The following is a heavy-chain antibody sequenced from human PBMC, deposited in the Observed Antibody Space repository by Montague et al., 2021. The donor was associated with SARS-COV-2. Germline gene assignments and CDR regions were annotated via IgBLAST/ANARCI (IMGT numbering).Heavy chain of an antibody. V-gene: IGHV4-31*03. CDR3: ARGARQGYGFRLGSFDS. CDR2: IYYSGST. CDR1: GGSIISGGYY. J-gene: IGHJ4*02. Sequence: TLSLTCTVSGGSIISGGYYWSWIRQHPGKGLEWIGYIYYSGSTYYNPSLKSRVTISIDTSKNQFSLKLSSVTAADTAVYYCARGARQGYGFRLGSFDSWGQGTLVTVSS. D-gene: IGHD3-10*01.